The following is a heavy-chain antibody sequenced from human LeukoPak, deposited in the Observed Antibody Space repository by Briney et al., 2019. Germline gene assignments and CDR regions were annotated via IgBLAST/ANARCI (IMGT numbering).Heavy chain of an antibody. CDR3: ARGRGTAGSDRDFYYYYYMDV. V-gene: IGHV1-18*01. CDR1: GYTFNIYG. D-gene: IGHD6-13*01. J-gene: IGHJ6*03. Sequence: ASVKVSCKASGYTFNIYGISWVRQAPGQGLEWMGWVSAYNGHTNYAQNLQGRVTMTTDTSTNTAYVELRSLRSDDTAVYYCARGRGTAGSDRDFYYYYYMDVWGTGTTVTVSS. CDR2: VSAYNGHT.